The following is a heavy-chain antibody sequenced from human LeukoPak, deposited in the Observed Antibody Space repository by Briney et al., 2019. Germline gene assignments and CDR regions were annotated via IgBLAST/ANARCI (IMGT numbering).Heavy chain of an antibody. V-gene: IGHV4-30-4*08. D-gene: IGHD3-3*01. J-gene: IGHJ6*03. CDR1: GGSISSGDYY. CDR2: IYYSGST. Sequence: SQTLSLTCTVSGGSISSGDYYWRWIRQPPGKGLEWIGYIYYSGSTYYNPSLKSRVTISVDTSKNQFSLKLSSVTAADTAVYYCARLNNRYYDFWSGYYKVEYYMDVWGKGTTVTVSS. CDR3: ARLNNRYYDFWSGYYKVEYYMDV.